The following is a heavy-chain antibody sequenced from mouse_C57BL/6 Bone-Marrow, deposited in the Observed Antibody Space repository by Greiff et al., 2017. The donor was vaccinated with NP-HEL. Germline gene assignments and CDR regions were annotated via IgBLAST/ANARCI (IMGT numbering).Heavy chain of an antibody. CDR1: GFTFSSYA. Sequence: DVMLVESGGGLVKPGGSLKLSCAASGFTFSSYAMSWVRQTPEKRLEWVATISDGGSYTYYPDNVKGRFTISRDNAKNNLYLQMSHLKSEDTAMYYCARVLYYYGSSYEGWYFDVWGTGTTVTVSS. V-gene: IGHV5-4*03. CDR2: ISDGGSYT. D-gene: IGHD1-1*01. CDR3: ARVLYYYGSSYEGWYFDV. J-gene: IGHJ1*03.